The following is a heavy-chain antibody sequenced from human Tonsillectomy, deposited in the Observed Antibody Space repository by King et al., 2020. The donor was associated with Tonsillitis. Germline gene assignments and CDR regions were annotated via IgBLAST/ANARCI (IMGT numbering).Heavy chain of an antibody. J-gene: IGHJ5*02. CDR3: AKDWRQYSSGWSGGFAP. Sequence: VQLVESGGVVVQPGGSLRLSCAASGFTLDDYTMHWVRQAPGKGLEWVSLISWDGGRTYYADSVKGRFTISRDNSKNSLYLQMNSLRTEDTALYYCAKDWRQYSSGWSGGFAPWGQGTLVTVSS. CDR2: ISWDGGRT. D-gene: IGHD6-19*01. CDR1: GFTLDDYT. V-gene: IGHV3-43*01.